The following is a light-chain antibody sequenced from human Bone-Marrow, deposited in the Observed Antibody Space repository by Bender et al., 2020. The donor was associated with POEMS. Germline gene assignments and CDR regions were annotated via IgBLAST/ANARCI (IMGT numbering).Light chain of an antibody. CDR3: SSYDATSTLFV. CDR2: ENS. V-gene: IGLV2-23*02. J-gene: IGLJ1*01. CDR1: NTALGPHSV. Sequence: QSALTQPPSASGSPGQSVTISCTGDNTALGPHSVVSWYQQHPGKVPKLMIYENSKRPSGVSDRFSASKSGSTASLTISGLQAEDEADYYCSSYDATSTLFVFGSGTKVAVL.